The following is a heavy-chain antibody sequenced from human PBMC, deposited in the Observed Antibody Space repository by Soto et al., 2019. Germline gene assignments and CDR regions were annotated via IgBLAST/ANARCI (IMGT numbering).Heavy chain of an antibody. D-gene: IGHD3-9*01. V-gene: IGHV4-59*01. CDR2: IYYSGST. Sequence: QVQLQESGPGLVKPSETRSLTCTVSGGSISSYYWSWIRQPPGKGLAWIGYIYYSGSTNYNPSLKTRVTISVTTSKNQVSLKVGSVTTADTAVSYCALAFILTGYYIHDAFDILGQGTMVTVSS. CDR3: ALAFILTGYYIHDAFDI. CDR1: GGSISSYY. J-gene: IGHJ3*02.